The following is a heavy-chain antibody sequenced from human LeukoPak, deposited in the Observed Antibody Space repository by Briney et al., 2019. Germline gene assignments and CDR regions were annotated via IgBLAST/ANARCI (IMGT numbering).Heavy chain of an antibody. CDR3: ARDNANGLILNWFDP. J-gene: IGHJ5*02. CDR2: ISAYNGNT. D-gene: IGHD2-8*01. CDR1: GYTFTSYG. V-gene: IGHV1-18*01. Sequence: ASVKVSCKASGYTFTSYGISWVRQAPGQGLEWMGWISAYNGNTNYAQKLQGRVTMTTDTSTSTAYMELRSLRSDDTAVYYCARDNANGLILNWFDPWGQGTLVTVSS.